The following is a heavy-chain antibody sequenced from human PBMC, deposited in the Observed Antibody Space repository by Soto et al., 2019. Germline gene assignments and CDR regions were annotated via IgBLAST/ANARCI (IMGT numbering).Heavy chain of an antibody. J-gene: IGHJ4*02. D-gene: IGHD2-21*01. CDR1: GYNFTSKG. Sequence: QVQLVQSGAEVTNPGSSVKVSGRSSGYNFTSKGISWIRQVPGRGLEWMGWINTYSGKTNYALKLQGRVTLTTAPSASTTYRERRSRRSDETAIYSCGKEEAQGERLENIFAYFESWGQGTLFTVSA. CDR2: INTYSGKT. V-gene: IGHV1-18*01. CDR3: GKEEAQGERLENIFAYFES.